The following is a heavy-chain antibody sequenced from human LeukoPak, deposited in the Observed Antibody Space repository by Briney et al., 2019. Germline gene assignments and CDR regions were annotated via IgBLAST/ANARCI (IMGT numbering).Heavy chain of an antibody. Sequence: GGSLRLSCAASGFTFSSYEMNWVRQAPGKGLEWVSYISSSGSTIYYADSVKGRFTISRDNAKNSLYLQMNSLRAEDTAVYYCARDKFPDYFGSGDYFDYWGQGTLVTVSS. CDR2: ISSSGSTI. J-gene: IGHJ4*02. V-gene: IGHV3-48*03. CDR1: GFTFSSYE. D-gene: IGHD3-10*01. CDR3: ARDKFPDYFGSGDYFDY.